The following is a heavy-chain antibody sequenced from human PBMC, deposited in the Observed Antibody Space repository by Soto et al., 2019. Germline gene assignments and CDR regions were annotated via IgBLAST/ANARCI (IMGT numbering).Heavy chain of an antibody. CDR2: ISYDGTNK. CDR1: GFTFSSYV. D-gene: IGHD1-20*01. V-gene: IGHV3-30*18. J-gene: IGHJ4*02. Sequence: QVQLVESGGGVVQPGRSLRISCAASGFTFSSYVMHWVRQAPGKGLEWVADISYDGTNKYYVDSVKGRFTIARANSTNMPYPQMYSLRVQDTAVYYCAEERSTYNDYWGQGTLVTVSS. CDR3: AEERSTYNDY.